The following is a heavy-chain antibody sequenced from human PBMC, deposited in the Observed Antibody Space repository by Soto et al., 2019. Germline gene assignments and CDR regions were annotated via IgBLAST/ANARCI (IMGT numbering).Heavy chain of an antibody. CDR2: MYNTGST. J-gene: IGHJ6*02. CDR1: GGSISGSY. V-gene: IGHV4-59*01. Sequence: SETLSLTCTVSGGSISGSYWSWIRQPPGKGLEWIGYMYNTGSTVYNPSFKSRVTISVDTSKNQFSLKLNSVTAADTAVYYCARDLWGYCVSTSCHGYYGMDVWGQGTTVTVSS. CDR3: ARDLWGYCVSTSCHGYYGMDV. D-gene: IGHD2-2*01.